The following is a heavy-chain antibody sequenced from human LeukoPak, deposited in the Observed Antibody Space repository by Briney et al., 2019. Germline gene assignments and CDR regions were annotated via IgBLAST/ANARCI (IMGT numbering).Heavy chain of an antibody. V-gene: IGHV1-69*05. Sequence: ASVKVSCKASGGTFSSYAISWVRQAPGQGLEWMGGIIPIFGTANYAQKFQGRVTITTDESTSTAYMELSSLRSEDTAVYYCARARPNIVVVPAAICWFDPWGQGTLVTVSS. CDR2: IIPIFGTA. CDR1: GGTFSSYA. D-gene: IGHD2-2*02. CDR3: ARARPNIVVVPAAICWFDP. J-gene: IGHJ5*02.